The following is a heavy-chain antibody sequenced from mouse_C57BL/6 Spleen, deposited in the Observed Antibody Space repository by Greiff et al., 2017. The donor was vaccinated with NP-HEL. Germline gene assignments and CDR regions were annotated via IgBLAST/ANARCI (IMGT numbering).Heavy chain of an antibody. D-gene: IGHD1-2*01. J-gene: IGHJ4*01. CDR1: GFTFSDYY. Sequence: DVMLVESEGGLVQPGSSMKLSCTASGFTFSDYYMAWVRQGPEKGLEWVANINNDGSSTYYLDSLKSRFIMSRDNAKNNLYMQMSRLKSEDTATYYCARCITTGYYYAMDYWGQGTSVTVSS. CDR2: INNDGSST. V-gene: IGHV5-16*01. CDR3: ARCITTGYYYAMDY.